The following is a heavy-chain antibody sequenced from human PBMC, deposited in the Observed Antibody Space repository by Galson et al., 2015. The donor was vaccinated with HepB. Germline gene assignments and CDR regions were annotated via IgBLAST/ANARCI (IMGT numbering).Heavy chain of an antibody. V-gene: IGHV1-69*13. CDR1: GGTFSSYA. Sequence: SVKVSCKASGGTFSSYAISWVRQAPGQGLEWMGGIIPIFGTANYAQKFQGRVTITADESTSTAYMELSSLRSEDTAVYYCARGSSSKIAAAGSGDFDYWGQGTLVTVSS. J-gene: IGHJ4*02. CDR3: ARGSSSKIAAAGSGDFDY. D-gene: IGHD6-13*01. CDR2: IIPIFGTA.